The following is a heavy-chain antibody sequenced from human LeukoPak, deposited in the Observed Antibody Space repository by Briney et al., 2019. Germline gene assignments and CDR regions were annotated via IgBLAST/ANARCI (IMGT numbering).Heavy chain of an antibody. V-gene: IGHV1-8*01. CDR3: ARGAYSSSWYPYYYYYYGMDV. CDR2: MNPNSGNT. J-gene: IGHJ6*02. CDR1: GYTFTSYD. D-gene: IGHD6-13*01. Sequence: RASVKVSCKASGYTFTSYDINWVRQATGQGLERMGWMNPNSGNTGYAQKFQGRVTMTRNTSISTAYMELSSLRSEDTAVYYCARGAYSSSWYPYYYYYYGMDVWGQGTTVTVSS.